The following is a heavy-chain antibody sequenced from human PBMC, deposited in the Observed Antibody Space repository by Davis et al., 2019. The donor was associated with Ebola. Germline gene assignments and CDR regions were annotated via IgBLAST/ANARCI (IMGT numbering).Heavy chain of an antibody. CDR2: INPSGGST. CDR1: GYTFTSYY. CDR3: ASEGVILFRGLLLPKY. J-gene: IGHJ4*02. V-gene: IGHV1-46*01. D-gene: IGHD3-10*01. Sequence: AASVKVSCKASGYTFTSYYMHWVRQAPGQGLEWMGIINPSGGSTSYAQKFQGRVTMTRDTSTSTVYMELSSLRSEDTAVYYCASEGVILFRGLLLPKYWGQGTLVTVSS.